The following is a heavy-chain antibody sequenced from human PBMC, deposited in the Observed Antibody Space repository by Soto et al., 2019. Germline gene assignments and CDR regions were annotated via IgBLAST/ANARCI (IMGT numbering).Heavy chain of an antibody. CDR2: IYYSGST. D-gene: IGHD3-9*01. Sequence: SETLSLTCTVSGGSISSSSYYWGWIRQPPGKGLEWIGSIYYSGSTYYNPSLKSRVTISVDTSKTQFSLKLSSVTAADTAVYYCARQRYYDILTGYPYYYYYMDVWGKGTTVTVSS. J-gene: IGHJ6*03. CDR3: ARQRYYDILTGYPYYYYYMDV. V-gene: IGHV4-39*01. CDR1: GGSISSSSYY.